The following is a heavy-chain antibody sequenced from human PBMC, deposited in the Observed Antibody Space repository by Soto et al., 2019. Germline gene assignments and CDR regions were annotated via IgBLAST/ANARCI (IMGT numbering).Heavy chain of an antibody. CDR3: VRDRHQNWFDP. V-gene: IGHV3-74*01. J-gene: IGHJ5*02. CDR1: GFTFSSYW. CDR2: INNDGSSP. Sequence: EEQVVESGGGLVQPGGSLRLSCAASGFTFSSYWMHWVRQAPGKGLVWVSRINNDGSSPTYADSVKGRFTISRDNAKNMLYLQMDSLRAEHTAVYYCVRDRHQNWFDPWGQGTLVTVSS.